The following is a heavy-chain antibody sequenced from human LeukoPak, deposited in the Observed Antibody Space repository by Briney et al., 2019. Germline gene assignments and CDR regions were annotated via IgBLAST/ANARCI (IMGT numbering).Heavy chain of an antibody. CDR3: ATPGRTTVTELDY. V-gene: IGHV1-18*01. CDR2: ISAYNGNT. CDR1: GYTFTSYG. Sequence: GASVKVSCKASGYTFTSYGISWVRQAPGQGLEWMGWISAYNGNTNYAQKFQGRVTMTEDTSTDTAYMELSSLRSEDSAVYYCATPGRTTVTELDYWGQGTLVTVSS. J-gene: IGHJ4*02. D-gene: IGHD4-17*01.